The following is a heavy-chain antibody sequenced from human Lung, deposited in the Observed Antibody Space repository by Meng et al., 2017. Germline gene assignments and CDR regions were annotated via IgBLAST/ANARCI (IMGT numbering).Heavy chain of an antibody. D-gene: IGHD4-11*01. J-gene: IGHJ4*02. CDR2: INHSGST. Sequence: GRLQKWGAGLLKPSATLALSCVVSGGSFSDYYWSGIRQPPGKWPEGSGEINHSGSTNYNPSLESRATISVDTSQNNLSLKLSSVTAADSAVYYCARGPTTMAHDFDYWGQGTLVTVSS. CDR1: GGSFSDYY. CDR3: ARGPTTMAHDFDY. V-gene: IGHV4-34*01.